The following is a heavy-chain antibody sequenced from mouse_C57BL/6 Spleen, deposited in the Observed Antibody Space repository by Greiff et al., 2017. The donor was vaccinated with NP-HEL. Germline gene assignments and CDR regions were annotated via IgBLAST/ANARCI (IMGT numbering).Heavy chain of an antibody. V-gene: IGHV1-15*01. D-gene: IGHD1-1*01. CDR3: TRNPRITTVVAYYFDY. CDR2: IDPETGGT. Sequence: QVQLQQSGAELVRPGASVTLSCKASGYTFTDYEMHWVKQTPVHGLEWIGAIDPETGGTAYNQKFKGKAILTADQSSSTAYMELRSLTSEDSAVYYCTRNPRITTVVAYYFDYWGQGTTRTVSS. J-gene: IGHJ2*01. CDR1: GYTFTDYE.